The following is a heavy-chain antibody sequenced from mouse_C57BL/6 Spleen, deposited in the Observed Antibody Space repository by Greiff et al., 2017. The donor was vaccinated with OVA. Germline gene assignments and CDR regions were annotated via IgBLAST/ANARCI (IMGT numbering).Heavy chain of an antibody. V-gene: IGHV1-7*01. CDR2: INPSSGYT. Sequence: VKLMESGAELAKPGASVKLSCKASGYTFTSYWMHWVKQRPGQGLEWIGYINPSSGYTKYNQKFKDKATLTADKSSSTAYMQLSSLTYEDAAVYYCARYYDYDGVYFDYWGQGTTLTVSS. J-gene: IGHJ2*01. D-gene: IGHD2-4*01. CDR3: ARYYDYDGVYFDY. CDR1: GYTFTSYW.